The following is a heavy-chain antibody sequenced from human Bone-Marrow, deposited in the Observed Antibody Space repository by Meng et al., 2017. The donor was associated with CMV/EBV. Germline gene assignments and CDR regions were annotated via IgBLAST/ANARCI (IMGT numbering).Heavy chain of an antibody. CDR1: GFTFSSYW. J-gene: IGHJ5*02. D-gene: IGHD1-26*01. CDR2: INRDGSIT. CDR3: ARKSAVGTTWWLDP. V-gene: IGHV3-74*01. Sequence: GGSLRLSCAASGFTFSSYWMHWVRQVPGKGLVWVSRINRDGSITGYADSVKGRFTFSRDNAKNTLYLQMNSLRAEDTAVYFCARKSAVGTTWWLDPWGQGNLVTVSS.